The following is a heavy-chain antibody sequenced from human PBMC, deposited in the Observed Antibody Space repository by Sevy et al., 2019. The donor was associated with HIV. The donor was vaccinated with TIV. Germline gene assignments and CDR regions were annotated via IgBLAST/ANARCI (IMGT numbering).Heavy chain of an antibody. CDR3: AKDVTGRYTSSSGDMDY. V-gene: IGHV3-30*02. D-gene: IGHD6-6*01. Sequence: GGSLRLSCAASGFTFSNYGMHWVRQAPGKGLEWVALIRFDASTKYYKDSVKGRFTVSRDNAKNILYLQMNSLRPEDTAVYYCAKDVTGRYTSSSGDMDYWGQGTLVTVSS. J-gene: IGHJ4*02. CDR1: GFTFSNYG. CDR2: IRFDASTK.